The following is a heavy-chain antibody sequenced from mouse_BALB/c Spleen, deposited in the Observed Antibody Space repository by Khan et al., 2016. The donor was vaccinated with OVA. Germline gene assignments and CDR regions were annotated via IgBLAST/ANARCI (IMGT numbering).Heavy chain of an antibody. Sequence: QVRLQQSGAELVRPGVSVKISCKGSGYTFTDFTMHWVKQSHAMSLEWIGVISTYYGDATYNQKFKDKATMTVDKSSRTAYMELAILTSEDSAIYYYEREGGENRFAYWGQGTLVTVSA. CDR1: GYTFTDFT. J-gene: IGHJ3*01. CDR3: EREGGENRFAY. CDR2: ISTYYGDA. V-gene: IGHV1S137*01.